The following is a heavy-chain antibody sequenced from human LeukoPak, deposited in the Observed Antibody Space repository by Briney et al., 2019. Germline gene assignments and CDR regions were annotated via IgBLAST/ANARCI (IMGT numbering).Heavy chain of an antibody. Sequence: GTLSPPCGVSCSSIDFTNYWLWVRQAPGKGLEWIGEIAHDGTTNYNPSLRSRVAMSFERANKQFSQRLTPLTAAAAAVYSCARIDRSYCPFAYWVRGGVVSVSS. V-gene: IGHV4-4*01. D-gene: IGHD1-26*01. CDR2: IAHDGTT. J-gene: IGHJ4*02. CDR3: ARIDRSYCPFAY. CDR1: CSSIDFTNY.